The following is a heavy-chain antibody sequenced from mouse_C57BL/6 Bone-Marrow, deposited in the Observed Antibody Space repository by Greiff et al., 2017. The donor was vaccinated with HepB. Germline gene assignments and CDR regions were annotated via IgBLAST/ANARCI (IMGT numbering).Heavy chain of an antibody. CDR3: ESIYYEYDEGKDY. CDR2: IWTGGGT. Sequence: QVQLKESGPGLVAPSQSLSITCTVSGFSLTSYAISWVRQPPGKGLEWLGVIWTGGGTNYNSALKSRLSISKDNSKSAVFLKMNSLQTDDTVRYYCESIYYEYDEGKDYGGQGTTRTVSS. V-gene: IGHV2-9-1*01. J-gene: IGHJ2*01. D-gene: IGHD2-4*01. CDR1: GFSLTSYA.